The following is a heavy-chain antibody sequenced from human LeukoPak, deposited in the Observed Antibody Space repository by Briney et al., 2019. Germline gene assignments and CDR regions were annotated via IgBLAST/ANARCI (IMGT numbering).Heavy chain of an antibody. Sequence: ASVKFSCKASGGTFSSYAISWVRQAPGQGLECMGRIIPIFGTANYAQKFQGRVTITTDESTSTAYMELSSLRSEDTAVYYCARDRPGYGDYWFDYWGQGTLVTVSS. CDR1: GGTFSSYA. CDR3: ARDRPGYGDYWFDY. CDR2: IIPIFGTA. D-gene: IGHD4-17*01. V-gene: IGHV1-69*05. J-gene: IGHJ4*02.